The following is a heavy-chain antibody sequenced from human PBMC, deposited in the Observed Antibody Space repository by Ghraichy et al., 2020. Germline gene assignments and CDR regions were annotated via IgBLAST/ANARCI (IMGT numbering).Heavy chain of an antibody. CDR2: INHSGST. J-gene: IGHJ6*02. Sequence: SETLSLTCAVYGGSFSGYYWSWIRQPPGKGLEWIGEINHSGSTNYNPSLKSRVTISVDTSKNQFSLKLSSVTAADTAVYYCARGGSSWGYYYYYGMDVWGQGTTVTVSS. D-gene: IGHD6-13*01. CDR1: GGSFSGYY. CDR3: ARGGSSWGYYYYYGMDV. V-gene: IGHV4-34*01.